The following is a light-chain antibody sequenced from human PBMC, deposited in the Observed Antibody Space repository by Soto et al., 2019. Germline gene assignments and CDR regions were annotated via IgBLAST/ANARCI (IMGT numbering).Light chain of an antibody. CDR2: GAS. V-gene: IGKV3-15*01. J-gene: IGKJ5*01. CDR3: QQYNNWPLSIT. CDR1: QSVSSN. Sequence: EIVMTQSPATLSVSPGERATLSCRASQSVSSNLAWYQQKPGQAPRLLIYGASTRATGIPARFSGSGSGTEFTLTISSLQPEDFAVYYCQQYNNWPLSITFGQGTRLEIK.